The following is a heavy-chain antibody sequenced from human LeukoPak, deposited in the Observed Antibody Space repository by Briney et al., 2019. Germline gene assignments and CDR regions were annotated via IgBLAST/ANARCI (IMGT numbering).Heavy chain of an antibody. CDR3: AKYVQFAPFDS. D-gene: IGHD3-10*01. CDR2: IFSSGNT. J-gene: IGHJ4*02. CDR1: GFTFSASA. Sequence: GGSLRLSCAASGFTFSASAMTWVRQAPGKGLEWVATIFSSGNTFHAESVKGRFTISRDNSRDTLYLQMNSLRVEDTAVYYCAKYVQFAPFDSWGQGTLVTVSS. V-gene: IGHV3-23*01.